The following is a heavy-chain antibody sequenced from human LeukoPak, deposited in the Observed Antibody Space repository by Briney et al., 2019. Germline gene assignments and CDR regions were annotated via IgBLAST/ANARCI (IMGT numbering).Heavy chain of an antibody. CDR1: GYTFTSYD. V-gene: IGHV1-8*01. J-gene: IGHJ4*02. D-gene: IGHD4-23*01. CDR3: ARATTVGTYFLDY. CDR2: MNPNSGNT. Sequence: GASVKVSCKASGYTFTSYDINWVRQATGQGLAWMGWMNPNSGNTGYAQKFQGRVTMTRDTSISTAYMELSSLRSEDTAVYYCARATTVGTYFLDYWGQGTLVTVSS.